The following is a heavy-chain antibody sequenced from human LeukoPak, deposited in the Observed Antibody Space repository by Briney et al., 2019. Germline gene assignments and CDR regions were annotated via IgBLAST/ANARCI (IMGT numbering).Heavy chain of an antibody. CDR1: GGSISSYY. CDR3: ARVDTAMVSLDY. J-gene: IGHJ4*02. Sequence: SETLSLTCTVSGGSISSYYWSWIRQPPGKGLEWIGYIYYSGSTNYNPSLKSRVTISVDTSKNQFSLKLSSVTAVDTAVYYCARVDTAMVSLDYWGQGTLVTVSS. V-gene: IGHV4-59*08. D-gene: IGHD5-18*01. CDR2: IYYSGST.